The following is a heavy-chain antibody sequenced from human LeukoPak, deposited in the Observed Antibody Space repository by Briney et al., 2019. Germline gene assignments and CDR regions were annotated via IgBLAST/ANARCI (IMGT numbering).Heavy chain of an antibody. J-gene: IGHJ6*02. V-gene: IGHV3-23*01. D-gene: IGHD6-13*01. CDR1: GFTFSSYA. Sequence: GGSLRLSCAASGFTFSSYAMSWVRQAPGKGLEWVSAISGSGGSTDYADSVKGRFTISRDNSKNTLYLQMNSLRAEDTAVYYCAKDGSIAAAGMGYYYYGMDVWGQGTTVTVSS. CDR2: ISGSGGST. CDR3: AKDGSIAAAGMGYYYYGMDV.